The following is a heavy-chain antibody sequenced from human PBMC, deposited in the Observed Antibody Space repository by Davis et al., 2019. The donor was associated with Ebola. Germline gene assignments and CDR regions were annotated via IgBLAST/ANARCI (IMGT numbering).Heavy chain of an antibody. D-gene: IGHD5-12*01. CDR2: MNPNSGNT. Sequence: AASVKVSCKASGYTFTSYYMHWVRQAPGQGLEWMGWMNPNSGNTGYAQKFQGRVTMTRNTSISTAYMELSSLRSEDTAVYYCARGRGYSGYEVDYWGQGTLVTVSS. CDR1: GYTFTSYY. J-gene: IGHJ4*02. CDR3: ARGRGYSGYEVDY. V-gene: IGHV1-8*02.